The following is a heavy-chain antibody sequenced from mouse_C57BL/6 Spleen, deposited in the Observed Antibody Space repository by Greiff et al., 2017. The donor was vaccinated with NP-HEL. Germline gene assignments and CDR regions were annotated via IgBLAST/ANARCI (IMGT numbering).Heavy chain of an antibody. D-gene: IGHD2-3*01. CDR3: ARGGLLPGFDY. Sequence: DVKLVESGGGLVKPGGSLKLSCAASGFTFSDYGMHWVRQAPEKGLEWVAYISSGSSTIYYADTVKGRFTISSDNAKNTLFLQMTRLRAEDTAMYYGARGGLLPGFDYWGQGTTLTVSS. V-gene: IGHV5-17*01. CDR2: ISSGSSTI. CDR1: GFTFSDYG. J-gene: IGHJ2*01.